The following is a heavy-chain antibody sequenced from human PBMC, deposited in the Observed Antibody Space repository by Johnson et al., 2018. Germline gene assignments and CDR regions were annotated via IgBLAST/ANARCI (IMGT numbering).Heavy chain of an antibody. Sequence: QVQLQESGPGLVKPSETLSLTCTVSGGSISSSSYYWGWIRQPPGKGLEWIGSIYYSGSTYYNPSLKSRVTISVDTSKNQFSLKLSSMTAADTAVYYCARLGGYCSGGSCYSSHFQHWGQGTLVTVSS. J-gene: IGHJ1*01. CDR3: ARLGGYCSGGSCYSSHFQH. CDR1: GGSISSSSYY. D-gene: IGHD2-15*01. V-gene: IGHV4-39*01. CDR2: IYYSGST.